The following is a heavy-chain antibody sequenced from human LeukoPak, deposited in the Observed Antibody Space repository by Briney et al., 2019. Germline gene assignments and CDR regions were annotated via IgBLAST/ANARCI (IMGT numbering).Heavy chain of an antibody. Sequence: SETLSLTCAVYGGSFSAYYWSWIRQSPGKGPEWIAEINHRGDTNYNPSVKSRVSISVDTSKNQFSLKVTSLTAADTAVYYCARGPTISETGYFDYWGQGTLVTVSS. CDR2: INHRGDT. V-gene: IGHV4-34*01. CDR1: GGSFSAYY. D-gene: IGHD1-1*01. CDR3: ARGPTISETGYFDY. J-gene: IGHJ4*03.